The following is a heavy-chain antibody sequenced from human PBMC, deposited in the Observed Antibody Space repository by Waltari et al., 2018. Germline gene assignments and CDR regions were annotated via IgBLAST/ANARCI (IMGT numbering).Heavy chain of an antibody. D-gene: IGHD3-16*01. J-gene: IGHJ5*02. V-gene: IGHV1-69*12. CDR3: ARRQLGGAFDP. Sequence: QVQLVQSGAEVRTPGSSVKVYCKASGGTFRSSPITRVRQATGEGLEWMGGIIPIFGTAPNYAQKFQGRLTITADESTATVYMDLSSLRSDDTAVYYCARRQLGGAFDPWGQGTLVSVSS. CDR1: GGTFRSSP. CDR2: IIPIFGTAP.